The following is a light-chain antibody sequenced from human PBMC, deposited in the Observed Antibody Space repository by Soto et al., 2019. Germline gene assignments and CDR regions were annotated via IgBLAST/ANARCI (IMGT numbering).Light chain of an antibody. J-gene: IGKJ2*01. CDR2: GAS. CDR3: QQYGSSPPFT. V-gene: IGKV3-20*01. Sequence: EIVLTQSPGTLSLSPGERATLSCRASQSVSSNYLAWYQQKPGQAPRLLIYGASNRATGIPDRFSGSGSGXXXXXXXXRLEPEDFAVYFCQQYGSSPPFTFGQGTKVEIK. CDR1: QSVSSNY.